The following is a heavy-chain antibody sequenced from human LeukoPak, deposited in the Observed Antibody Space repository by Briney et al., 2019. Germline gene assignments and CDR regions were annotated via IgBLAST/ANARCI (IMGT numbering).Heavy chain of an antibody. CDR3: AHRRRGYSYGYFDY. Sequence: SAPTLAKPTQTLTLTCTFSGFSLTTRGVGLDWIRQPPGKALEWLALVYLHGDNTYSPSLKSRMTYTQITSKNHADLTVTNFDPVDTATYYCAHRRRGYSYGYFDYGGQGTRVSVSS. D-gene: IGHD5-18*01. V-gene: IGHV2-5*01. CDR1: GFSLTTRGVG. J-gene: IGHJ4*02. CDR2: VYLHGDN.